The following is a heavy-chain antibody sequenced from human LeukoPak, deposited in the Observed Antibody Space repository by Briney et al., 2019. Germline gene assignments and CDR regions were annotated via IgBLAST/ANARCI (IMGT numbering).Heavy chain of an antibody. CDR3: GRDGYDFWSGYHGYYFAY. J-gene: IGHJ4*02. D-gene: IGHD3-3*01. CDR2: INTSGGST. Sequence: ASVKVSCKASGYTFTSYYMYWVRQAPGQGLEWMGIINTSGGSTSYAQKFQGRVTMTRDTSTSTVYMELSSLRAEDTAVCYCGRDGYDFWSGYHGYYFAYWGQGTLVTVSS. V-gene: IGHV1-46*01. CDR1: GYTFTSYY.